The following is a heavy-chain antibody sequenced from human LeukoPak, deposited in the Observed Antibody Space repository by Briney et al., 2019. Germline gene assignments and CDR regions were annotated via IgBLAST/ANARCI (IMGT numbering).Heavy chain of an antibody. V-gene: IGHV3-23*01. CDR2: ISASDAST. CDR1: GFTLRSYG. Sequence: GGSLRLSCAASGFTLRSYGMSWVRRAPGKGLEWVSFISASDASTYYADSVKGRLITSRDTSDNTLYLEMNILRDDDTAAYYCAKGRGSNSIYESWGQGTLVTVSS. J-gene: IGHJ4*02. D-gene: IGHD2-2*01. CDR3: AKGRGSNSIYES.